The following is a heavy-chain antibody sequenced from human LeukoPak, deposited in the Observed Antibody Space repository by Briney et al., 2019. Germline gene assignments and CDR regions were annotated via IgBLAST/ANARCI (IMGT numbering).Heavy chain of an antibody. J-gene: IGHJ4*02. CDR1: GFTFISYW. V-gene: IGHV3-7*01. CDR2: IKQDGSEK. Sequence: GGSLRLSCAASGFTFISYWMSWVRQAPGKGLEWVANIKQDGSEKYYVDSVKGRFTISRDNAKNSLYLQMNSLRAEDTAVYYCADPGGYWGQGTLVTVSS. CDR3: ADPGGY. D-gene: IGHD3-10*01.